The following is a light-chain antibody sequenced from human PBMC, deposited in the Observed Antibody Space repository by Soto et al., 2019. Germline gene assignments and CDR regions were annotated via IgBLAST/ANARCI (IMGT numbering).Light chain of an antibody. V-gene: IGKV3-15*01. Sequence: EIVMTQSPGTVSVFPGETVTLSCRASQSVSGYLDWFHQKPGQAPRLVLLRIFTRAIGVPARFSGSGSETEFTLTISSLQSEDFAVYYCQHYNSWPLTFGGGTKVDIK. CDR1: QSVSGY. CDR2: RIF. CDR3: QHYNSWPLT. J-gene: IGKJ4*01.